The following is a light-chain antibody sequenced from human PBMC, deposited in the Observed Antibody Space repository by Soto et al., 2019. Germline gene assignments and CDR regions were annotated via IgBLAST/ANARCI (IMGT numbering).Light chain of an antibody. V-gene: IGKV3-20*01. CDR2: GAS. Sequence: EILLTQSPGTLSLSLGERATLSCRASQSVSNRELAWYQQKPGQAPRLLIYGASNRATGISDRFSGSGSGTDFTLTISRLEPEDSAVYYCQQSGSSPPFIFSPGTKVDIK. J-gene: IGKJ3*01. CDR1: QSVSNRE. CDR3: QQSGSSPPFI.